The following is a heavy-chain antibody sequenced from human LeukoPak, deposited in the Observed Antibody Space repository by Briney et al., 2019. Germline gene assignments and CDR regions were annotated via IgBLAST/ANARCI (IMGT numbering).Heavy chain of an antibody. J-gene: IGHJ6*02. V-gene: IGHV6-1*01. CDR3: ARQYSSGRNYYYGMDV. Sequence: ASQTLSLTCAISGDSVSSNSAAWHWIRQSPSRGLEWLGRTYYRSKWYNDHAVSVKSRIIINPDTSKNQFSLQLNSVTPEDTAVYYCARQYSSGRNYYYGMDVWGQGTTVTVSS. D-gene: IGHD6-19*01. CDR1: GDSVSSNSAA. CDR2: TYYRSKWYN.